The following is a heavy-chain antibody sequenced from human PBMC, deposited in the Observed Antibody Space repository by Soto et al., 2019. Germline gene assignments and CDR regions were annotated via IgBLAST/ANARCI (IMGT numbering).Heavy chain of an antibody. J-gene: IGHJ4*02. V-gene: IGHV4-34*12. CDR2: IFHGGST. D-gene: IGHD3-16*02. Sequence: SETLSLTCAVYGGSFSGYGGSFSGYYWSWXRQPPGKGLEWIGAIFHGGSTNYSPSLKSRVTISVDTSKNQFSLELSSVTAADTAVYYCARPHYHRNTFYFFFDYWSQGTLVTVSS. CDR3: ARPHYHRNTFYFFFDY. CDR1: GGSFSGYGGSFSGYY.